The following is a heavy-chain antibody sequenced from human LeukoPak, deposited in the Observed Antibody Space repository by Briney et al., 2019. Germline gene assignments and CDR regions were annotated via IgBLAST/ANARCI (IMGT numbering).Heavy chain of an antibody. V-gene: IGHV4-30-2*01. Sequence: PSQTLSLTCTVSGGSISSGGYYWSWIRQPPGKGLEWIGYIYHSGSTYYNPSLKSRVTISVDRSKNQFSLRLSSVTAADTAVYYCARAWGATRYYFDYWGQGTLVTVSS. D-gene: IGHD1-26*01. J-gene: IGHJ4*02. CDR2: IYHSGST. CDR3: ARAWGATRYYFDY. CDR1: GGSISSGGYY.